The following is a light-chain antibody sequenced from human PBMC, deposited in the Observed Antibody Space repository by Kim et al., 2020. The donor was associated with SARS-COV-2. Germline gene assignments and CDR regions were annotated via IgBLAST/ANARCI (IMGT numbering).Light chain of an antibody. J-gene: IGKJ1*01. CDR3: KQYNSYPWT. CDR2: DAS. V-gene: IGKV1-5*01. Sequence: DIQMTQSPLTLSASVGDRVTITCRASQSISSRLAWYQHKPGEAPKLLIYDASSLQSGVPSRFSGSGSGTEFTLTISSLQPVDFATYHCKQYNSYPWTFGQGTKVGIK. CDR1: QSISSR.